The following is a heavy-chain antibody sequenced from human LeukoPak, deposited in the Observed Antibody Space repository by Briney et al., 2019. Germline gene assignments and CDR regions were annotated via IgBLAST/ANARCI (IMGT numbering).Heavy chain of an antibody. V-gene: IGHV1-8*01. CDR1: GYTFTSYD. CDR2: MNPNSGNT. CDR3: ARGSYYYDSSGPSGDY. Sequence: GASVKVSCKXSGYTFTSYDINWVRQATGQGLEWMGWMNPNSGNTGYSQKFQGRVTMTRNTSISTAYMELSSLRSEDTAVYYCARGSYYYDSSGPSGDYWGQGTLVTVSS. D-gene: IGHD3-22*01. J-gene: IGHJ4*02.